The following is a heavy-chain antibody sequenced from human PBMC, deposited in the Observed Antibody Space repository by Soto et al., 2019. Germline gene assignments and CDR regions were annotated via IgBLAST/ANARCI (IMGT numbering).Heavy chain of an antibody. CDR3: ASSDSSGYYYRDY. V-gene: IGHV1-69*04. CDR1: GGTFSSYA. Sequence: SVKVSCKASGGTFSSYAISWVRQAPGQGLEWMGRIIPILGIANYAQKFQGRVTITADKSTSTAYMELSSLRSEDTAVYYCASSDSSGYYYRDYWGQGTLVTVSS. J-gene: IGHJ4*02. D-gene: IGHD3-22*01. CDR2: IIPILGIA.